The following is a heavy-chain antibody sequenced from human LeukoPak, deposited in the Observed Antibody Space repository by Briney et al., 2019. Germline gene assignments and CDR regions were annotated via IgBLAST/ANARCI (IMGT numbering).Heavy chain of an antibody. Sequence: SETLSLTCTVSGYSISSGYYWGWIRQPPGKGLEWIGSIYHSGSTYYNPSLKSRVTISVDTSKNQFSLKLSSVTAADTAVYYCVRDTTYYDSSGSAFDIWGQGTMVTVSS. CDR1: GYSISSGYY. CDR3: VRDTTYYDSSGSAFDI. D-gene: IGHD3-22*01. V-gene: IGHV4-38-2*02. CDR2: IYHSGST. J-gene: IGHJ3*02.